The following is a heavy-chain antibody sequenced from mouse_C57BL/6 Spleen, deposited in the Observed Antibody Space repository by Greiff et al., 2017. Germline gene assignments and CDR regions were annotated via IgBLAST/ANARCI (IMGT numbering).Heavy chain of an antibody. J-gene: IGHJ3*01. CDR1: GYTFTSYW. D-gene: IGHD2-2*01. CDR2: IDPSDSYT. V-gene: IGHV1-50*01. Sequence: VQLQQPGAELVKPGASVKLSCKASGYTFTSYWMQWVKQRPGQGLEWIGEIDPSDSYTNYNQKFKGKATLTVDTSSSTAYMQLSSLTSEDSAVYYCARRGGYGYDVETWFAYWGQGTLVTVSA. CDR3: ARRGGYGYDVETWFAY.